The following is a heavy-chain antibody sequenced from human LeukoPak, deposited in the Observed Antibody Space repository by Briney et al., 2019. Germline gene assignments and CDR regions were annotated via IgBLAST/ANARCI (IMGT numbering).Heavy chain of an antibody. V-gene: IGHV1-46*01. CDR1: GYTFTSYY. Sequence: GASVKVSCKASGYTFTSYYMHWVRQAPGQGLEWMGIINPSGGSTSYAQKFQGRVTMTRDTSTSTVYMELSSLRSEDTAVYYCARPRMLMGSSWPLFDYWGQGTLVTVSS. J-gene: IGHJ4*02. CDR2: INPSGGST. D-gene: IGHD6-13*01. CDR3: ARPRMLMGSSWPLFDY.